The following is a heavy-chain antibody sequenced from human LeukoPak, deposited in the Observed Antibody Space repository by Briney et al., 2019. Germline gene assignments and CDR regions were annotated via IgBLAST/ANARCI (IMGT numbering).Heavy chain of an antibody. V-gene: IGHV3-53*01. CDR1: GFTVSSNC. J-gene: IGHJ4*02. Sequence: GGSLRLSCAASGFTVSSNCMGWVRQPPGKGLEWVSVIYYGGGTSYADSVKGRFTISRDNSKNTLYLQMNSLRAEDTAVYYCAKSRVGYVALDYWGQGTLVTVSS. D-gene: IGHD5-12*01. CDR2: IYYGGGT. CDR3: AKSRVGYVALDY.